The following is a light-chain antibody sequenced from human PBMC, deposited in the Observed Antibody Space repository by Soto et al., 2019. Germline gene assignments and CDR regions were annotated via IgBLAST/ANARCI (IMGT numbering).Light chain of an antibody. CDR2: GAS. V-gene: IGKV3-20*01. J-gene: IGKJ1*01. Sequence: ELVLTQSPGTLSLPPGERATLSCRASQSVSSSYLAWYQQKPGQAPRLLIYGASSRATGIPDRFSGSGSGTDFTLTISRLETEDFAVYYCQQYGSSLWTFGQGTKVEIK. CDR1: QSVSSSY. CDR3: QQYGSSLWT.